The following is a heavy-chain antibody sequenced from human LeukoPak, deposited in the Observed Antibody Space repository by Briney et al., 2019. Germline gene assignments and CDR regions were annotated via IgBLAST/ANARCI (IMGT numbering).Heavy chain of an antibody. CDR1: GYTFTGYY. CDR3: ARDMADHYYDSSGYYSFDY. J-gene: IGHJ4*02. CDR2: IIPIFGTA. V-gene: IGHV1-69*05. D-gene: IGHD3-22*01. Sequence: SVKVSCKASGYTFTGYYMHWVRQAPGQGLEWMGRIIPIFGTANYAQKFQGRVTITTDESTSTAYMELSSLRSEDTAVYYCARDMADHYYDSSGYYSFDYWGQGTLVTVSS.